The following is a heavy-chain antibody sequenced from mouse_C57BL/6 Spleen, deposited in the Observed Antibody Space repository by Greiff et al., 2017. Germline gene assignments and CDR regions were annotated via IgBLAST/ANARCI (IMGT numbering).Heavy chain of an antibody. CDR2: ISPRSGNT. Sequence: QVQLQQSGAELARPGASVKLSCKASGYTFTSYGISWVKQRTGQGLEWIGEISPRSGNTYSNEKLKGKDTLTADKYSSTAYMELRSLTSEDSAVYFWAKENDYDDRGYCAMDYWGQGTSVTVSS. D-gene: IGHD2-4*01. CDR3: AKENDYDDRGYCAMDY. V-gene: IGHV1-81*01. CDR1: GYTFTSYG. J-gene: IGHJ4*01.